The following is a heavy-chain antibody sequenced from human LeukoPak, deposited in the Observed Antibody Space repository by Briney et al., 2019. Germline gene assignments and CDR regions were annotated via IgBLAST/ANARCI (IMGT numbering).Heavy chain of an antibody. J-gene: IGHJ6*04. CDR3: AEIPVFGVVLHQEPV. V-gene: IGHV1-69*10. Sequence: SVKVSCKASGATFSDYALNWVRQAPGQGLEWMGVFIPILGTANSTQKFQGRVTITADISTNTVYMELSSLRSEDAAVYFCAEIPVFGVVLHQEPVWGKGTTVTVSS. CDR1: GATFSDYA. CDR2: FIPILGTA. D-gene: IGHD3-3*01.